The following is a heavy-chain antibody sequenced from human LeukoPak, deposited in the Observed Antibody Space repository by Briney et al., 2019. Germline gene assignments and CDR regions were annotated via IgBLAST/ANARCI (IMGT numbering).Heavy chain of an antibody. V-gene: IGHV3-48*03. J-gene: IGHJ4*02. CDR2: ISSSGSTI. CDR3: ARVLLWFGEYYYFDY. Sequence: GGSLRLSCAASGFTFSSYEMNWVRQAPGKGLEWVSYISSSGSTIYYADSVKGRFTISRDNAKNSLYLQMNSLRAEDTAVYYCARVLLWFGEYYYFDYWGQGTLATVSS. D-gene: IGHD3-10*01. CDR1: GFTFSSYE.